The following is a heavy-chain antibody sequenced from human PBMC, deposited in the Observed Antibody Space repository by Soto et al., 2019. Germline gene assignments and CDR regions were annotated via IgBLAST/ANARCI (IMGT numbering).Heavy chain of an antibody. CDR2: IYWDDDK. J-gene: IGHJ5*02. CDR3: AQRLRDFGLGRDRANYFAP. V-gene: IGHV2-5*02. D-gene: IGHD3-16*01. CDR1: GFSLSTTGVG. Sequence: QITLKESGPALVRPTQTLTLTCTFSGFSLSTTGVGVGWFRQPPGKALEWLALIYWDDDKRYSASLKSRLTITKYTAKNDVILTMTNMDPVDTSTYSCAQRLRDFGLGRDRANYFAPWGQGTLVTVSS.